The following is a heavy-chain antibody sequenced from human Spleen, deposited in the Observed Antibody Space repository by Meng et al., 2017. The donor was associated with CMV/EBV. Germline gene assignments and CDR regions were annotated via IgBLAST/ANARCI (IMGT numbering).Heavy chain of an antibody. CDR2: IYSGGST. CDR3: ARDRRVVPAAGYYGMDV. V-gene: IGHV3-53*01. J-gene: IGHJ6*02. CDR1: GFTFSNFA. D-gene: IGHD2-2*01. Sequence: GESLKISCAASGFTFSNFAMTWVRQPPGKGLEWVSVIYSGGSTYYADSVKGRFTISRDNSKNTLYLQMNSLRAEDTAVYYCARDRRVVPAAGYYGMDVWGQGTTVTVSS.